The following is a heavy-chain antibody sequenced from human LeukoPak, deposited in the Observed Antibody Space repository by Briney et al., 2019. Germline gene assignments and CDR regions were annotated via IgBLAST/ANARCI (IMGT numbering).Heavy chain of an antibody. J-gene: IGHJ6*02. CDR1: GFNIGPYA. CDR2: IKADGSGT. Sequence: PVGSLRLSCAASGFNIGPYAMYWVRQGPGRGLEWVSVIKADGSGTFYSDSVRGRFTTSRDNSKNSLYLQMSSLTSDDTALYYCATWAFYHNLDVWGQGTTVAVSS. D-gene: IGHD2/OR15-2a*01. V-gene: IGHV3-43*02. CDR3: ATWAFYHNLDV.